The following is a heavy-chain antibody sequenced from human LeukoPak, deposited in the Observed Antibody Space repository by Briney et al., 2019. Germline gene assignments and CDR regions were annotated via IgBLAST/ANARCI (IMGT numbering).Heavy chain of an antibody. V-gene: IGHV1-46*01. D-gene: IGHD3-22*01. CDR1: GYTFTSYY. Sequence: GASVKVSCKASGYTFTSYYMHWVRQAPGQGLEWMGIINPSGGSTSYAQKFQGRVTMTTDTSTSTAYMELRSLRSDDTAVYYCASPYDSSGYYYGYYYYGMDVWGQGTTVTVSS. CDR2: INPSGGST. J-gene: IGHJ6*02. CDR3: ASPYDSSGYYYGYYYYGMDV.